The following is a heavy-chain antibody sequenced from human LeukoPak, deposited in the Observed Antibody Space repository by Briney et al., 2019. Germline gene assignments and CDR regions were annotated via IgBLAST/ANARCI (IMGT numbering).Heavy chain of an antibody. Sequence: GGSLRLSCSASGFVFSIYTMYWVRQAPGKGLEWVSFISSSSNYMSYADSVKGRFTISRDNAKNSLYLQKNSLRAEDTAVYYCARPLDSSNNYFDYWGQGTLVTVSA. J-gene: IGHJ4*02. V-gene: IGHV3-21*01. CDR1: GFVFSIYT. CDR3: ARPLDSSNNYFDY. CDR2: ISSSSNYM. D-gene: IGHD6-13*01.